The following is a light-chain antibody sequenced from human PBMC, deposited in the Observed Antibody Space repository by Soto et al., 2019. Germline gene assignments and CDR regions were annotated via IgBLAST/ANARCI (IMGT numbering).Light chain of an antibody. V-gene: IGKV1-33*01. CDR3: QPYDS. CDR2: DAS. Sequence: DIQMTQSPSSLSASVGDRVTITCQASQDISNYLNWYQQKPGKAPKLLIYDASNLETGVPSRFSGSGSGTDFTFTISSLQPEDIATYYCQPYDSFGGGTKVEIK. CDR1: QDISNY. J-gene: IGKJ4*01.